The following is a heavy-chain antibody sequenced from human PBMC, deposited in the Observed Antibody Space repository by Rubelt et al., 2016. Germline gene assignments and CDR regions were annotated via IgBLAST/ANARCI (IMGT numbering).Heavy chain of an antibody. Sequence: TFSSYAISWVRQAPGQGLEWMGGIIPIFGTANYAQKFQGRVTITADESTSTAYMELRSLRSDDTAVYYCARDGSPGGYCSSTSCRNFDYWGQGTLVTVSS. CDR3: ARDGSPGGYCSSTSCRNFDY. J-gene: IGHJ4*02. CDR2: IIPIFGTA. CDR1: TFSSYA. V-gene: IGHV1-69*01. D-gene: IGHD2-2*01.